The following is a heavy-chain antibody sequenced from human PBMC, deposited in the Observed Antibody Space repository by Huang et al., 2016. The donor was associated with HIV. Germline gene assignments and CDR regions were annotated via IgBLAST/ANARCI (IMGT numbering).Heavy chain of an antibody. D-gene: IGHD3-9*01. V-gene: IGHV3-9*01. J-gene: IGHJ3*01. Sequence: EVQLVESGGGLIQPGRSLRLSCAASGFIFDDYVMHWVRQAPGKGLEWVSGISWNSRNIDYADSVKGRFTISRDNAKNSLYLQMNSLRAEDTALYYCAKEYNDVLTGRKAFDVWGQGTMVTVSS. CDR1: GFIFDDYV. CDR3: AKEYNDVLTGRKAFDV. CDR2: ISWNSRNI.